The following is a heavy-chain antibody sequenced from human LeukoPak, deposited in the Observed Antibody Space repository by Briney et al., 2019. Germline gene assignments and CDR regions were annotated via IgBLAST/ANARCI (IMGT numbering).Heavy chain of an antibody. J-gene: IGHJ3*02. CDR3: TRRTAFDI. CDR1: GFSFTGYW. Sequence: GGSLRLSCAASGFSFTGYWMHWVRQAPGKGLVWTSRINIDASVTTYADSVKGRFTISRDNAKKTAYLQMNSLRAEDTAVYYCTRRTAFDIWGQGTMVTVSS. CDR2: INIDASVT. V-gene: IGHV3-74*01.